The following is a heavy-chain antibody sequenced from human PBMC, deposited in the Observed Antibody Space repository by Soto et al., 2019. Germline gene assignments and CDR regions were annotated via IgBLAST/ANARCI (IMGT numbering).Heavy chain of an antibody. CDR3: AMAYYGSGGYYRAYDY. J-gene: IGHJ4*02. D-gene: IGHD3-10*01. V-gene: IGHV1-18*01. CDR2: XXXXXXXX. Sequence: ASVKVSCKASGYTFTSYGISWVRQAPGQGLEWMGXXXXXXXXXXXXXKPQGSVSRTTGTSTRTACMELRSLISDETAVYYCAMAYYGSGGYYRAYDYWGQGTLVTVSS. CDR1: GYTFTSYG.